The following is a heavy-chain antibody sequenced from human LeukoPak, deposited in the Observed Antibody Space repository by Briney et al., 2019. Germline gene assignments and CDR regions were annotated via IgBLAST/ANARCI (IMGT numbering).Heavy chain of an antibody. Sequence: SQTLSLTCTVSGGSIRSGDYYWSWIRQPPGKGLEWIGYIYYSGSTYYNPSLKSRVTISVDTSKNQFSLKLSSVTAADTAVYYCAREPLYSSGWYDYWGQGTLVTVSS. CDR2: IYYSGST. V-gene: IGHV4-30-4*01. CDR1: GGSIRSGDYY. J-gene: IGHJ4*02. D-gene: IGHD6-19*01. CDR3: AREPLYSSGWYDY.